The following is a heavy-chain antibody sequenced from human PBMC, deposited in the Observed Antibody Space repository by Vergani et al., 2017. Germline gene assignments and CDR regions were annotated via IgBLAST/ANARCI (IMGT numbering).Heavy chain of an antibody. D-gene: IGHD1-26*01. V-gene: IGHV3-21*06. CDR2: IGSSGPYI. J-gene: IGHJ4*02. CDR1: GFTFSDFS. Sequence: EVQLVESGGGLVQPGGSLRLSCAASGFTFSDFSMSWVRQAPGKGLEWVAFIGSSGPYINYADSVKGRFIISRDNTNNSLFLQLRSLRAEDAAVYYCASSGSNGEDYFDFWGQGTLVSVSS. CDR3: ASSGSNGEDYFDF.